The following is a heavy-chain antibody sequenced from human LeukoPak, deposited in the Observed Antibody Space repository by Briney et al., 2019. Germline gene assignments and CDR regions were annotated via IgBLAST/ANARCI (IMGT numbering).Heavy chain of an antibody. CDR2: ISGSGGST. Sequence: LPGGSLRLSCAASGFTFSSYAMSWVRQAPGKGLEWVSVISGSGGSTYYADSVKGRFTISRDNSKNTLYLQMNSLRAEDTAVYYCAKSPFRATTSFYWGQGTLVTVSS. V-gene: IGHV3-23*01. D-gene: IGHD4-17*01. CDR3: AKSPFRATTSFY. CDR1: GFTFSSYA. J-gene: IGHJ4*02.